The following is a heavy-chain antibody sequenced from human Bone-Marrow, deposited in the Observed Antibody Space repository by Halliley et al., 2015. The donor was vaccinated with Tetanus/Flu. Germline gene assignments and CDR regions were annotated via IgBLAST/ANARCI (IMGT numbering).Heavy chain of an antibody. Sequence: INGGNGYARYSQTFQGRVTITRDTSASTAYMELNNLRSEDTAVYYCARSYGNIEYSRSHEIDYWGQGSLVTVSS. CDR3: ARSYGNIEYSRSHEIDY. V-gene: IGHV1-3*01. CDR2: INGGNGYA. J-gene: IGHJ4*02. D-gene: IGHD5-18*01.